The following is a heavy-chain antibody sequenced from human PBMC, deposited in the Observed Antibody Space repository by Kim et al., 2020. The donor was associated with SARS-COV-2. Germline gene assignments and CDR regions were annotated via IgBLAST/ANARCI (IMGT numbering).Heavy chain of an antibody. J-gene: IGHJ6*02. CDR3: ARDSPDCSGGSCYSSPYYYGMDV. D-gene: IGHD2-15*01. Sequence: GGSLRLSCAASGFTFSSYSMNWVRQAPGKGLEWVSSISSSSSYIYYADSVKGRFTISRDNAKNSLYLQMNSLRAEDTAVYYCARDSPDCSGGSCYSSPYYYGMDVWGQGTTVTVSS. CDR1: GFTFSSYS. CDR2: ISSSSSYI. V-gene: IGHV3-21*01.